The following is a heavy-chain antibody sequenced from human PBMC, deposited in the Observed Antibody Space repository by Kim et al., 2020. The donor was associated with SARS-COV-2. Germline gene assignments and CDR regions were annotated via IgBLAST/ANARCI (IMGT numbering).Heavy chain of an antibody. CDR3: AKQSGSFRWFDS. Sequence: SETLSLTCSVSGVSTSTSDSYWTWIRQHPGKGLEWVGYIDYSGSTHYKPSLKSRIIISVDTSQNQFSLKMNSVTAADTAIYYCAKQSGSFRWFDSWGQGTLVTVSS. CDR2: IDYSGST. CDR1: GVSTSTSDSY. V-gene: IGHV4-31*03. J-gene: IGHJ5*01. D-gene: IGHD3-3*01.